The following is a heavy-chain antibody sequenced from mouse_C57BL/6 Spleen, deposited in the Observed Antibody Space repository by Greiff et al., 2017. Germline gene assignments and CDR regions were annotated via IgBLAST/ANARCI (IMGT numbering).Heavy chain of an antibody. CDR1: GYSITSGYY. CDR3: ARVPLDYYGSSHWYFDV. Sequence: EVQLQQSGPGLVKPSQSLSLTCSVTGYSITSGYYWNWIRQFPGNKLEWMGYISYDGSNNYNPSLKNRISITRDTSKNQFFLKLNSVTTEDTATYYCARVPLDYYGSSHWYFDVWGTGTTLTVSS. CDR2: ISYDGSN. D-gene: IGHD1-1*01. J-gene: IGHJ1*03. V-gene: IGHV3-6*01.